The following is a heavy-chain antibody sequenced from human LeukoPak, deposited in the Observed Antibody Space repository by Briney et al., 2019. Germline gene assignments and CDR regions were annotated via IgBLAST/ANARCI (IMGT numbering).Heavy chain of an antibody. CDR3: ARDLLDYYYMDV. CDR2: MNNNTGNP. CDR1: GYTFSSYA. Sequence: ASVKVSCKAAGYTFSSYAMNWVRQAPGQGREWMGWMNNNTGNPTYAQGFTGRFVFSLDTYVRTACLQISSLKAEDTAVYYCARDLLDYYYMDVWGKGTTVTVSS. V-gene: IGHV7-4-1*02. J-gene: IGHJ6*03.